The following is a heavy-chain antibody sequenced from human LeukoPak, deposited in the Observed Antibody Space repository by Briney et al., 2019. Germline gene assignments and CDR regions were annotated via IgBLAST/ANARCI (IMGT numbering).Heavy chain of an antibody. D-gene: IGHD3-10*01. CDR2: ISSSSGHT. Sequence: GGSLRLSCAASGFTFSDYYMSWIRQAPGKGLEWVSYISSSSGHTNYADSVKGRFTISRDNAKNSLYLQMDRLRAEDTAVYYCAGTHYYAFDIWGQGTMVTVSS. CDR3: AGTHYYAFDI. CDR1: GFTFSDYY. V-gene: IGHV3-11*03. J-gene: IGHJ3*02.